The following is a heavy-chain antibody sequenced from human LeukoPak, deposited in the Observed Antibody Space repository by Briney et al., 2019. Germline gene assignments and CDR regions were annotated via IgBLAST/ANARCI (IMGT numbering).Heavy chain of an antibody. CDR1: DGSISSYY. J-gene: IGHJ6*03. V-gene: IGHV4-59*01. CDR2: VSYSGTT. D-gene: IGHD6-19*01. Sequence: SETLSVTCTVSDGSISSYYWSWIRLPPGKGLEYIGYVSYSGTTNYNPSLKSRLTISVDTSKNQISLRLSSVTAADTAVYYCARFRSAVAGTYNYYYLDVWGKGTTVTVSS. CDR3: ARFRSAVAGTYNYYYLDV.